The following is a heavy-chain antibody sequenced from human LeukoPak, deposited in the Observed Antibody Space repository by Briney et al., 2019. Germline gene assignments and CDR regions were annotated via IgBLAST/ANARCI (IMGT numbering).Heavy chain of an antibody. CDR3: ARDIPNFDFWSGYYLDY. Sequence: ASVKVSCKASGYTFTCYYMHWVRQAPGQGLEWMGWINPNSGGTNYAQKFQGRVTMTRDTSISTAYMELSRLRSDDTAVYYCARDIPNFDFWSGYYLDYWGQGTLVTVSS. CDR1: GYTFTCYY. J-gene: IGHJ4*02. D-gene: IGHD3-3*01. CDR2: INPNSGGT. V-gene: IGHV1-2*02.